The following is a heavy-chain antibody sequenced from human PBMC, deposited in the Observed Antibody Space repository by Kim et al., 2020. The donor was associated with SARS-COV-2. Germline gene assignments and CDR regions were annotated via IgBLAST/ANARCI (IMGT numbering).Heavy chain of an antibody. V-gene: IGHV3-33*01. CDR2: IWYDGSNK. Sequence: GGSLRLSCAASGFTFSSYGMHWVRQVPGKGLEWVAVIWYDGSNKYYADSVKGRFTISRDNSKNTLYLQMNSLRAEDTAVYYCVRQLLWGFFDYWGQGTLVTVSS. CDR3: VRQLLWGFFDY. CDR1: GFTFSSYG. J-gene: IGHJ4*02. D-gene: IGHD2-2*01.